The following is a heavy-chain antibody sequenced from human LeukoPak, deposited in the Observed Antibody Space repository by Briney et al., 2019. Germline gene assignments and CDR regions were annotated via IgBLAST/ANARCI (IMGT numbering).Heavy chain of an antibody. CDR3: ARDGMATVPLDY. V-gene: IGHV3-74*01. CDR2: INSDGSST. Sequence: GGSLRLSCAASGFTFSSYWMHWVRQTPGKGLVWVSRINSDGSSTTYADSVKGRFTISRDNAKNTLYLQMNSLRDEDAAVYYCARDGMATVPLDYWGQGTLVTVSS. J-gene: IGHJ4*02. CDR1: GFTFSSYW. D-gene: IGHD5-24*01.